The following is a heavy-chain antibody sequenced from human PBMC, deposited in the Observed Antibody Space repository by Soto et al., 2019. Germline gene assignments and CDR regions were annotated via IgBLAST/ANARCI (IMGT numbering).Heavy chain of an antibody. J-gene: IGHJ6*02. CDR3: AKEGAYRSGGSCSDYGMDV. V-gene: IGHV3-30*18. D-gene: IGHD2-15*01. CDR2: ISYDGSNK. CDR1: GFTFSSYG. Sequence: GGSLRLSCAASGFTFSSYGMHWVRQAPGKGLEWVAVISYDGSNKYYADSVKGRFTISRDNSKNTLYLQMNSLRAEDTAVYYCAKEGAYRSGGSCSDYGMDVWGQGTTVTVSS.